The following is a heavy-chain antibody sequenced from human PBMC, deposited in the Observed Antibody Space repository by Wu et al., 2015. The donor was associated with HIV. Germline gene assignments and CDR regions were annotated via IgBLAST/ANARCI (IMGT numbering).Heavy chain of an antibody. Sequence: QVQLVQSGAEVKKPGSSVKVSCKASGGTFSSYAISWVRQAPGQGLEWMGGIIPIFGTANYAQKFQGRVTITTDESTSTAYMELSSLRSEDTAVYYCARASSSQITMIRRTWAFDIWGQGDNGSPSLQ. J-gene: IGHJ3*02. D-gene: IGHD3-22*01. CDR3: ARASSSQITMIRRTWAFDI. CDR1: GGTFSSYA. CDR2: IIPIFGTA. V-gene: IGHV1-69*05.